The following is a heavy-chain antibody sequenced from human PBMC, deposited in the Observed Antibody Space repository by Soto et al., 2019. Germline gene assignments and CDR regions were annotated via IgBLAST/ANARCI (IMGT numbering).Heavy chain of an antibody. CDR2: IYHSGST. CDR1: GGSISSSNW. Sequence: ETLSLTCAVSGGSISSSNWWSWVRQPPGKGLEWIGEIYHSGSTNYNPSLKSRVTISVDKSKNQFSLKLSSVTAADTAVYYCARPRQKYSSGWYWNWFDPWGQGTLVTVSS. CDR3: ARPRQKYSSGWYWNWFDP. J-gene: IGHJ5*02. V-gene: IGHV4-4*02. D-gene: IGHD6-19*01.